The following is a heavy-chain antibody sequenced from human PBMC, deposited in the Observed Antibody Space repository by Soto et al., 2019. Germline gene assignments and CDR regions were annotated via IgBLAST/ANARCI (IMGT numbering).Heavy chain of an antibody. J-gene: IGHJ4*02. CDR1: GISYTTYA. V-gene: IGHV1-3*01. CDR3: ARAISGYVT. Sequence: VQLAQSGAEVKKPGASVRISCTASGISYTTYAIHWVRQAPGQGLEWMGWINAGNGDTRYSQRFQGRVTLTTDTSATTTYMDLSSLRSEDTSIYYCARAISGYVTWGQGTLVTVSS. CDR2: INAGNGDT. D-gene: IGHD5-12*01.